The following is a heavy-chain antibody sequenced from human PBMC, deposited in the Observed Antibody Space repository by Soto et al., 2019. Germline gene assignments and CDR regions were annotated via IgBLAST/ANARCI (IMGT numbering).Heavy chain of an antibody. V-gene: IGHV3-30*18. D-gene: IGHD1-26*01. CDR1: GFTFSSYG. CDR2: ISYDGSNK. J-gene: IGHJ6*02. Sequence: GGSLRLSCAASGFTFSSYGMHWVRQAPGKGLEWVAVISYDGSNKYYADSVKGRFTISRDNSKNTLYLQMNSLRAEDTAVYYCAKTGGIVGATTRYYYYYGMDVWGQGTTVTVSS. CDR3: AKTGGIVGATTRYYYYYGMDV.